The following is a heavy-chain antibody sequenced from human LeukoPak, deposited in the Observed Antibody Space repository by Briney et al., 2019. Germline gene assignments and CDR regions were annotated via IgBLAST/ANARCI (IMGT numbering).Heavy chain of an antibody. Sequence: SETLSLTCTVSGGSISSSSYYWGWIRQPPGKGLEWIGSIYHSGSTYYNPSLKSRVTISVDTSKNQFSLKLSSVTAADTAVYYCAREWSVTKFPFDYWGQGTLVTVSS. J-gene: IGHJ4*02. CDR2: IYHSGST. CDR3: AREWSVTKFPFDY. D-gene: IGHD4-17*01. CDR1: GGSISSSSYY. V-gene: IGHV4-39*07.